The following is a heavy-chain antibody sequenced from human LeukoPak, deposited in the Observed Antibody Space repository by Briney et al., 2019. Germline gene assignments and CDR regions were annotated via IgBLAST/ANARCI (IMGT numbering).Heavy chain of an antibody. CDR1: GGTFSSYA. J-gene: IGHJ6*02. Sequence: SVKVSCKASGGTFSSYAISWVRQAPGQGLEWMGGIIPIFGTANYAQKFQGRVTITTDESTSTAYMELSSLRSEDTAVYYCAREQGATPYYYYYGMDVWGQGTTVTVSS. CDR2: IIPIFGTA. V-gene: IGHV1-69*05. D-gene: IGHD1-26*01. CDR3: AREQGATPYYYYYGMDV.